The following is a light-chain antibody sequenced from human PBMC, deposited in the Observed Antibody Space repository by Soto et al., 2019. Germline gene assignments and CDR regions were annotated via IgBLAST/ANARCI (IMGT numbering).Light chain of an antibody. Sequence: DLQMTQSPSSLSASVGDRVTITCQASQDINKYLNWYQQKPGKAPNLLIYDASNLETGVPSRFSGSGSGTDFTFTISSLQPEDIATYYCQHYNSIPYAFGQGTKLEIK. CDR1: QDINKY. CDR2: DAS. CDR3: QHYNSIPYA. V-gene: IGKV1-33*01. J-gene: IGKJ2*01.